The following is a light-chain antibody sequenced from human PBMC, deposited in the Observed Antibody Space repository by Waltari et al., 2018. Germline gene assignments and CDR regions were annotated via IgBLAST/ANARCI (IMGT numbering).Light chain of an antibody. V-gene: IGKV2-30*02. CDR3: VQGINVPRT. J-gene: IGKJ1*01. CDR1: QSLLHSDGKTY. Sequence: DIVMTQSPLSLPVTPGQPASISCRSSQSLLHSDGKTYLHWLQQKPGQPPRRLIYQVSNRDSGVPDRFSGIRAGTDFTLKISRVEAEDVGVCYCVQGINVPRTCGQGTKVEVK. CDR2: QVS.